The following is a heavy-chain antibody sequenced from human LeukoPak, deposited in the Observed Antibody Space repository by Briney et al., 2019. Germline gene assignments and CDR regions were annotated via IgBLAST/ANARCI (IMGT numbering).Heavy chain of an antibody. CDR3: AREGPEICSSSWYPLGYMDV. Sequence: PSQTLSLTCDISGDSVSTNTVAWNWIRRSPSRGLEWLGRTYYRSKWYNDYAVSVKSRITINPDTSKNQFSLQLNSVTPEDTAVYYCAREGPEICSSSWYPLGYMDVWGKGTTVTISS. D-gene: IGHD6-13*01. V-gene: IGHV6-1*01. CDR2: TYYRSKWYN. CDR1: GDSVSTNTVA. J-gene: IGHJ6*03.